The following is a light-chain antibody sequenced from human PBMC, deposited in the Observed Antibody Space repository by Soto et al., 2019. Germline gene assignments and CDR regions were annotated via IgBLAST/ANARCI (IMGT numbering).Light chain of an antibody. CDR3: LQAIQLPLS. CDR2: EVS. J-gene: IGKJ4*01. CDR1: QSLLHSDGNTY. V-gene: IGKV2D-29*01. Sequence: DIVMTQTPLSLSVTPGQPASISCKSSQSLLHSDGNTYLYWYLQKRGQPPQLLIYEVSKRFSGVPVRFSGSGSGTDFTLKIRRVEAEVIGLYYCLQAIQLPLSFGGGTKVEVK.